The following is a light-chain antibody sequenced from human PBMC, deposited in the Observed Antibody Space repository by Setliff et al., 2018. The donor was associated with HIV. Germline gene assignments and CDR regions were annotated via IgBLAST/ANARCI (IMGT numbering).Light chain of an antibody. CDR1: SSDVGSYNL. J-gene: IGLJ1*01. Sequence: QSALTQPASVSGSPGQSITISCTGTSSDVGSYNLVSWYQQRQGKAPKLIMYEVTKWPSGISDRFSGSKSGNTASLTISGLQADDEADYYCCSYGSSDTFVFGTGTKVTVL. CDR3: CSYGSSDTFV. CDR2: EVT. V-gene: IGLV2-23*02.